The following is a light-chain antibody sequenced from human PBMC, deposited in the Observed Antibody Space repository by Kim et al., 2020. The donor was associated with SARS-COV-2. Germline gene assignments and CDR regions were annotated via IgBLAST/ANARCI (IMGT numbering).Light chain of an antibody. V-gene: IGLV3-1*01. CDR3: QVWDSSLVV. Sequence: SPGQTGTMSCSGDGLGEKYVSWYQQKPGQSPVLVVYQDIKRPSGIPERFFGSNSGNTATLTISGTQVMDEADYYCQVWDSSLVVFGGGTQLTVL. CDR1: GLGEKY. J-gene: IGLJ7*01. CDR2: QDI.